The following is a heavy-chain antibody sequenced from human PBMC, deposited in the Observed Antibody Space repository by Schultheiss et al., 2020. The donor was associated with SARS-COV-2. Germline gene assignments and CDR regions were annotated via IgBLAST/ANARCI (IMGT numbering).Heavy chain of an antibody. D-gene: IGHD2-2*01. CDR1: GGTFSSYA. V-gene: IGHV1-2*02. J-gene: IGHJ4*02. CDR3: AKRASSSRTPYFDY. Sequence: ASVKVSCKASGGTFSSYAISWVRQAPGQGLEWMGWINPNSRGTNCAQKFQGRVTMTRDTSVNTAYMELSRLTSDDTALYYCAKRASSSRTPYFDYWGQGTLVTVSS. CDR2: INPNSRGT.